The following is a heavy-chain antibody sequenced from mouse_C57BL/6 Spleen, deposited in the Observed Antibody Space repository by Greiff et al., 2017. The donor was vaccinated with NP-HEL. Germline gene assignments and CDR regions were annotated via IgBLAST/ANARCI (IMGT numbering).Heavy chain of an antibody. CDR3: AREHYYGSSYRDYYAMDY. V-gene: IGHV1-80*01. D-gene: IGHD1-1*01. CDR2: IYPGDGDT. Sequence: VQLQESGAELVKPGASVKISCKASGYAFSSYWMNWVKQRPGKGLEWIGQIYPGDGDTNYNGKFKGQATLTADKSSSTAYMQLSSLTSEDSAVYFCAREHYYGSSYRDYYAMDYWGQGTSVTVSS. J-gene: IGHJ4*01. CDR1: GYAFSSYW.